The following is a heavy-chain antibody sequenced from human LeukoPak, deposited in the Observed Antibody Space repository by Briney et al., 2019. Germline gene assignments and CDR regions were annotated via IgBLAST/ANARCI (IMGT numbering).Heavy chain of an antibody. J-gene: IGHJ4*02. V-gene: IGHV3-48*04. D-gene: IGHD3-10*01. CDR1: GFTFSSYS. CDR3: ARDGGLVRGVPFDY. Sequence: GGSLRLSCAASGFTFSSYSMNWVRQAPGKGLEWVSYISSSSSTIYYADSVKGRFTISRDNAKNSLYLQMNSLRAEDTAVYYCARDGGLVRGVPFDYWGQGTLVTVSS. CDR2: ISSSSSTI.